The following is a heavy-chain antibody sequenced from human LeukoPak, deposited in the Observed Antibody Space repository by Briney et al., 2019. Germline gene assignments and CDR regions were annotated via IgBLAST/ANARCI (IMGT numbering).Heavy chain of an antibody. Sequence: GGSLRLSCAASGFTFSFYGMSWVRQAPGKGLEWVSAISGRGGSTYYADSVKGGFTISRDNSKNSLYLQMNSLRAEDTAVYYCAELGITMIGGVWGKGTTVTISS. CDR2: ISGRGGST. J-gene: IGHJ6*04. D-gene: IGHD3-10*02. CDR1: GFTFSFYG. V-gene: IGHV3-23*01. CDR3: AELGITMIGGV.